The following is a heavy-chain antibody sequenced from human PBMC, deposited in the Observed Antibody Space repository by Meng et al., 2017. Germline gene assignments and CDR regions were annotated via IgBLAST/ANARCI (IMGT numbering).Heavy chain of an antibody. Sequence: VKVSCKASGGTFSSYTISWVRQAPGQGLEWMGRIIPILGIANYAQKFQGRVTITADKSTSTAYMELSSLRSEDTAVYYCASYGSGSYYRNWFDPWGQGTLVTVSS. CDR3: ASYGSGSYYRNWFDP. CDR2: IIPILGIA. D-gene: IGHD3-10*01. J-gene: IGHJ5*02. V-gene: IGHV1-69*02. CDR1: GGTFSSYT.